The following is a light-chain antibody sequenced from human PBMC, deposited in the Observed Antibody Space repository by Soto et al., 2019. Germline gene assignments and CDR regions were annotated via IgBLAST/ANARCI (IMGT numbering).Light chain of an antibody. J-gene: IGLJ1*01. CDR1: SSDVGAYNY. Sequence: LTQPPSASGSPGQSVTISCTGTSSDVGAYNYVSWYQQHPGEAPKLMIYEVSKRPSGVPDRFSGSKSGNKASLTVSRLQADDEYDYYCSSYAGINNYVFGTGTRSPS. CDR3: SSYAGINNYV. CDR2: EVS. V-gene: IGLV2-8*01.